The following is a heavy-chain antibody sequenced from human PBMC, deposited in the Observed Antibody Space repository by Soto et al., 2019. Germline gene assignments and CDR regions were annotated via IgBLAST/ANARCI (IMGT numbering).Heavy chain of an antibody. D-gene: IGHD3-3*01. Sequence: SGPTLVNPTQTLTLTCTFSGFSLSTSGVAVGWIRQAPRKAPEWLAFIFWDDDKRYSPSLENRLTITKHTSKNQVVLTMTHMDPVDTATYYCARIFDFWSRCYFSYWGRGTLVTVSS. CDR1: GFSLSTSGVA. CDR2: IFWDDDK. J-gene: IGHJ4*02. CDR3: ARIFDFWSRCYFSY. V-gene: IGHV2-5*02.